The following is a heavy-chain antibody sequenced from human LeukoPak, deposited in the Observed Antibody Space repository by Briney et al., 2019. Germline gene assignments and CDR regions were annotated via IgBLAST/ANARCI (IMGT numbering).Heavy chain of an antibody. CDR2: ISHRGST. D-gene: IGHD2-15*01. CDR1: GGSFRGYY. Sequence: PSETLSLTCAVYGGSFRGYYWIWIRQPPGKGLEWIGEISHRGSTNYNPSLKSRVTMSVDTSNNQFSLRLSSVTAADTAVYYCAREKDGYNCSGGSCYSNYYYYMDVWGKGTTVTVSS. V-gene: IGHV4-34*01. J-gene: IGHJ6*03. CDR3: AREKDGYNCSGGSCYSNYYYYMDV.